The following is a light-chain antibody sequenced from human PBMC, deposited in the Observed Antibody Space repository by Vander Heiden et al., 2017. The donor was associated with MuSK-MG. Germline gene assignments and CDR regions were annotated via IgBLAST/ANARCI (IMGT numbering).Light chain of an antibody. CDR1: QTISGY. CDR2: DAS. Sequence: DIQMTQSPSSLSASVGDRVTITCRSSQTISGYLNWYQQKPGKAPKLLIYDASSLQSGVPSRFSGSGSGTDFSLTISELQPEDFASYYCQQSYRAPATFGQGTKMEIK. J-gene: IGKJ2*01. CDR3: QQSYRAPAT. V-gene: IGKV1-39*01.